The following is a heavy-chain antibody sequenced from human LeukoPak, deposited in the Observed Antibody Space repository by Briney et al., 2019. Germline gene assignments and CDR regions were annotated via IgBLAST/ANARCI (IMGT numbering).Heavy chain of an antibody. Sequence: SETLSLTCTVSGGSISSYYWSWIRQPPGKGLEWIAYIYYSGSTNYNPSLKSRVTISVDTSKNQFSLKLSSVTAADTAVYYCARTPGRGGVDYWGQGTLVTVSS. J-gene: IGHJ4*02. D-gene: IGHD3-10*01. CDR3: ARTPGRGGVDY. CDR1: GGSISSYY. CDR2: IYYSGST. V-gene: IGHV4-59*01.